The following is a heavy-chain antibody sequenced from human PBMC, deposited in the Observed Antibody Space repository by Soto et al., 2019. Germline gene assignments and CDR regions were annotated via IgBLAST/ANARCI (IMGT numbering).Heavy chain of an antibody. CDR2: IYASGSP. CDR1: GGSVSVYY. J-gene: IGHJ4*02. Sequence: ETLSLTCTISGGSVSVYYWSWIRHSTGQGLEWIGYIYASGSPYYNPSLRSRVTISADTSKNQISLKLTSPTAADTAVYYCARGVGSSPPQYWGRGTLVTVSS. D-gene: IGHD1-26*01. CDR3: ARGVGSSPPQY. V-gene: IGHV4-59*02.